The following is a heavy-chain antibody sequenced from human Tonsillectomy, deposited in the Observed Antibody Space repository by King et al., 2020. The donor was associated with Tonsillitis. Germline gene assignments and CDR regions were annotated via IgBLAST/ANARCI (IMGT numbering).Heavy chain of an antibody. V-gene: IGHV3-7*04. J-gene: IGHJ3*02. CDR2: LRPDGSDK. D-gene: IGHD3-16*01. CDR1: GFTFSNSW. CDR3: VRDPGWGAYDI. Sequence: VQLVESGGVLVQPGGSLRLSCAASGFTFSNSWMNWVRQAPGKGLESVAILRPDGSDKSDVDYVKGRFTVSRDNAKNSLYLQMNSLRVEDTAAFYCVRDPGWGAYDIWGQGTMVTVSS.